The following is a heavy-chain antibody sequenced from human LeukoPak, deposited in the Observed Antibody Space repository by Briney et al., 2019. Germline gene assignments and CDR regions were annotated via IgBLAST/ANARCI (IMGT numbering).Heavy chain of an antibody. CDR1: GFTFSSYA. D-gene: IGHD3-22*01. CDR2: ISGSGGST. V-gene: IGHV3-23*01. J-gene: IGHJ4*02. CDR3: AKVFYYDSSGYYWGPFDY. Sequence: QPGGSLRLSCAASGFTFSSYAMSWVRQAPGKGLEWVSAISGSGGSTYYADSVKGRFTISRDNSKNTLYLQMNSLRAEDTAVYYCAKVFYYDSSGYYWGPFDYWGQGTLVTVSS.